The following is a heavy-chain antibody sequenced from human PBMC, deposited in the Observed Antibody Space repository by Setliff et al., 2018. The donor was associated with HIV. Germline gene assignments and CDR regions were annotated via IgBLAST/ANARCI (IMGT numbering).Heavy chain of an antibody. D-gene: IGHD6-19*01. Sequence: PGGSLRLSCTTSGFSFSHYWVSWVRQVPGKGLEWVANINLDGSDKSYVDLVKGRFTISRDNVKNSVYLKMKTLRDEDTAVYYCARERSSGWYDYWGQGTLVTVSS. J-gene: IGHJ4*02. CDR2: INLDGSDK. CDR3: ARERSSGWYDY. V-gene: IGHV3-7*01. CDR1: GFSFSHYW.